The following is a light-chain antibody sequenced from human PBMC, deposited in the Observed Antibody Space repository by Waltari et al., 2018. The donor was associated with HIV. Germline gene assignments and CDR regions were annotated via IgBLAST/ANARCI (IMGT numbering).Light chain of an antibody. J-gene: IGLJ3*02. Sequence: SYVLTQPPSVSVAPGKTARITCGGNNIGSKSVHWYQQKPGQAPVLVIYDDSDRPSGIPERLSGSRAGNTATLTISRGEAGDEADYYCQVWDSSSDHWVFGGGTKLTVL. CDR2: DDS. CDR1: NIGSKS. V-gene: IGLV3-21*04. CDR3: QVWDSSSDHWV.